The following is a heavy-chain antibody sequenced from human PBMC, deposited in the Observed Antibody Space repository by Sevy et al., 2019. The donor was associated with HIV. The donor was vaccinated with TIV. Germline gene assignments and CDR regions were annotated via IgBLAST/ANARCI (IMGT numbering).Heavy chain of an antibody. V-gene: IGHV3-15*01. D-gene: IGHD3-16*01. CDR3: TTGGSLFQH. J-gene: IGHJ1*01. Sequence: GGSLRLSCAASGFTFSNVWMSWVRQAPGKGLEWVAHVKSKTDGGTTDYAAPVRGRFTISRDDSKKTLDLQMNSLKTEETAVYYCTTGGSLFQHWGQGTLVTVSS. CDR1: GFTFSNVW. CDR2: VKSKTDGGTT.